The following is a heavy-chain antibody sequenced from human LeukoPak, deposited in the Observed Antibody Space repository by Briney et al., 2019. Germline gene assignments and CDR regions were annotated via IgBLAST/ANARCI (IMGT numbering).Heavy chain of an antibody. CDR1: GGSISSYY. CDR2: IYYSGST. Sequence: RPSETLSLTCTVSGGSISSYYWSWIRQPPGKGLEWIGYIYYSGSTNYNPSLKSRVAISVDTSKNQFSLKLSSVTAADTAVYYCAREKRSRTTRASYYMDVWGKGTTVTISS. J-gene: IGHJ6*03. CDR3: AREKRSRTTRASYYMDV. V-gene: IGHV4-59*01. D-gene: IGHD1-14*01.